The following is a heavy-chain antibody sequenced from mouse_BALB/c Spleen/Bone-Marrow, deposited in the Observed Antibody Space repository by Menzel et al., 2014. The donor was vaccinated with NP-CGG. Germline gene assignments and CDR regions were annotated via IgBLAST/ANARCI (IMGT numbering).Heavy chain of an antibody. V-gene: IGHV1S81*02. CDR3: ARRTTTVVATDY. Sequence: LVESGADLVKPGASVKLSCKASSYTFTSYWMHWVKQRPGQGLEWIGEINPSNGRTNYNEKFKSKTTLTVDKSSSTAYMQLSRLTSEDSAVYYGARRTTTVVATDYWVQGTTPTVSS. D-gene: IGHD1-1*01. CDR2: INPSNGRT. J-gene: IGHJ2*01. CDR1: SYTFTSYW.